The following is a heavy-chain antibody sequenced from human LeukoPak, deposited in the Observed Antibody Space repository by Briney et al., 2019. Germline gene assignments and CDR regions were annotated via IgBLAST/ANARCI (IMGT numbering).Heavy chain of an antibody. D-gene: IGHD6-19*01. CDR3: AKDDRLYSTGWFDY. V-gene: IGHV3-33*06. J-gene: IGHJ4*02. CDR1: GFSLSSYG. CDR2: IWYDGSNE. Sequence: PGTSLRLSCAASGFSLSSYGMHWVRQAPGKGLEWVSVIWYDGSNEYYAASVKGRFTISRDNSKNTLFLQMNSLRAEDTAVYFCAKDDRLYSTGWFDYWSQGTLVTVSS.